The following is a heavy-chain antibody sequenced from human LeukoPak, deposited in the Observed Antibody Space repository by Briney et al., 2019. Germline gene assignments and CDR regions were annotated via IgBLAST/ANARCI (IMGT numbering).Heavy chain of an antibody. CDR1: GYTFTGYY. Sequence: ASVKVSCKASGYTFTGYYMHWVRQAPGQGLEWMGWINPNSGGTNYAQKFQGRVTMTRDTSISAAYMELSRLRSDDTAVYYCARDTAVGSSGYYFDPEYYFDYWGQGTLVTVSS. V-gene: IGHV1-2*02. J-gene: IGHJ4*02. D-gene: IGHD3-22*01. CDR2: INPNSGGT. CDR3: ARDTAVGSSGYYFDPEYYFDY.